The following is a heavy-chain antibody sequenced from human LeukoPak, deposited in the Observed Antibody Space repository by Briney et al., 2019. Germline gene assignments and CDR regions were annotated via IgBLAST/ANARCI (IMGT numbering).Heavy chain of an antibody. J-gene: IGHJ4*02. CDR1: GFTFSSYA. D-gene: IGHD3-10*01. V-gene: IGHV3-23*01. CDR2: ISGSGGST. Sequence: GGSLRLSCAASGFTFSSYAMSWVRQAPGKGLEWVSAISGSGGSTYYADSVKGRFTISRDNSKNTLYLQMNSLRAEDTAVYYCATLDRLYNELLWFGELLSNFDYWGQGTLVTVSS. CDR3: ATLDRLYNELLWFGELLSNFDY.